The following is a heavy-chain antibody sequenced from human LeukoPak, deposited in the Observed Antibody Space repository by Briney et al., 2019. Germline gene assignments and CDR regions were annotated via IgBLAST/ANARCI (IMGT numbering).Heavy chain of an antibody. J-gene: IGHJ4*02. V-gene: IGHV4-39*01. CDR3: ARVSGYSYGGNDY. CDR2: IFYSGST. D-gene: IGHD5-18*01. Sequence: PSETLSLICTVSGGSISSSSYYWGWIRQPPGKGLEWIATIFYSGSTYYNPSLKSRVTISVDTSNNQFSLKVNTVTAADTAVYYCARVSGYSYGGNDYWGQGTLVTVSS. CDR1: GGSISSSSYY.